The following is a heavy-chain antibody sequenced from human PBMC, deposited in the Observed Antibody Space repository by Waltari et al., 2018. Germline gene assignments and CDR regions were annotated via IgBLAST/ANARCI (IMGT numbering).Heavy chain of an antibody. D-gene: IGHD3-10*01. CDR1: GFSFSDYN. Sequence: QLVESGGGLVKPGSSLRLSCAASGFSFSDYNMHWLRRAPGKGRECVSSISSKSTYIYYADSVRGRFSISRDNAENSLFLQMNNLRGEDTAVYYCARDTIFYGSGSYDPWGQGTRVTVSS. CDR2: ISSKSTYI. CDR3: ARDTIFYGSGSYDP. J-gene: IGHJ5*02. V-gene: IGHV3-21*01.